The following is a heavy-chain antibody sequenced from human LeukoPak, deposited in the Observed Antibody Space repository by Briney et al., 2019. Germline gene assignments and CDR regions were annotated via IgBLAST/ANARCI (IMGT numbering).Heavy chain of an antibody. CDR2: INPNSGGT. D-gene: IGHD3-9*01. CDR3: ARDREDDISGFDY. Sequence: ASVKVSCKASGYTFTGYYMHWVRQAPGQGLEWMGWINPNSGGTNYAQKFQGRVTMTRDTSISTAYMELSRLRPDDTAVYYCARDREDDISGFDYWGQGTLVTVSS. CDR1: GYTFTGYY. V-gene: IGHV1-2*02. J-gene: IGHJ4*02.